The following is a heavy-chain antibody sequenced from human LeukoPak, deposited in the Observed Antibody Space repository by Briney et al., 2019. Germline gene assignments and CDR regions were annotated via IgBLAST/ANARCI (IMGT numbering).Heavy chain of an antibody. CDR3: ARRPSAYYDSSGYSGD. CDR2: ISSSGSTI. CDR1: GFTFSSYE. D-gene: IGHD3-22*01. V-gene: IGHV3-48*03. Sequence: GGSLRLSCAASGFTFSSYEMNWVRQAPGKGLEWVSYISSSGSTIYYADSVKGRFTISRHNAKNSLYLQMNSLRAEDTAVYYCARRPSAYYDSSGYSGDWGQGTLVTVSS. J-gene: IGHJ4*02.